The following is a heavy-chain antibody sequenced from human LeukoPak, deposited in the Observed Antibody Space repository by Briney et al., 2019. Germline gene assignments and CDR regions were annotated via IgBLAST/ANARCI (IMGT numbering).Heavy chain of an antibody. CDR3: AKRKGAYDYGGNLDY. Sequence: GGSLRLSCAASGFTFSTYGFHWVRLAPGKGLEWVAVISNDGSKTYYGDSVKGRFTISRDNRNNTLFLRMNSLRDDDTAVYYCAKRKGAYDYGGNLDYWGQGTLVTVSS. D-gene: IGHD4-23*01. V-gene: IGHV3-30*18. CDR1: GFTFSTYG. J-gene: IGHJ4*02. CDR2: ISNDGSKT.